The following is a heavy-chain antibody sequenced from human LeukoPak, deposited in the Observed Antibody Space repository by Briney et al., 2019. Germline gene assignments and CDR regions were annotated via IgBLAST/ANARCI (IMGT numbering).Heavy chain of an antibody. J-gene: IGHJ4*02. D-gene: IGHD3-22*01. CDR2: IKQDGSEK. CDR1: GFSLSNYW. Sequence: GGSLRLPCAASGFSLSNYWMNWVRQAPGKGLEWVANIKQDGSEKNYVDSVKGRFTISRDNAKDSLYLQMNSLRAEDTAVYYCARGAMIIVAHFDYWGQGTLVTVSS. CDR3: ARGAMIIVAHFDY. V-gene: IGHV3-7*01.